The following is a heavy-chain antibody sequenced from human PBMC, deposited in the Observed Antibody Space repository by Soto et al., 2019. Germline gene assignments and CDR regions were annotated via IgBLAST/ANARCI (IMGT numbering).Heavy chain of an antibody. CDR2: ISYDGSNK. D-gene: IGHD1-1*01. V-gene: IGHV3-30*18. CDR3: ANDLGNSSYYYYGMDV. Sequence: GGSLRLSCEASGFSSSSYGMHWVSQAPGKGMEWVAVISYDGSNKYYADSAKGRFTISRDDSKNTLWLQMNSLSAAATVVYSCANDLGNSSYYYYGMDVCGQGTTVTVSS. CDR1: GFSSSSYG. J-gene: IGHJ6*02.